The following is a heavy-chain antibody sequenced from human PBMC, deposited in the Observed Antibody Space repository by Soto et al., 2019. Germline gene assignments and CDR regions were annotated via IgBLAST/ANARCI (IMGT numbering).Heavy chain of an antibody. Sequence: ASVKVSCKASGYTFTNYAMHWVRQAPGQRLEWMGWINAGNGNTKYSQKFQGRVTISRDNAKNSLYLQMNSLRAEDTAVYYCARSAVPYSSSCEFDYWGQGTLVTVSS. J-gene: IGHJ4*02. CDR3: ARSAVPYSSSCEFDY. CDR1: GYTFTNYA. D-gene: IGHD6-13*01. V-gene: IGHV1-3*01. CDR2: INAGNGNT.